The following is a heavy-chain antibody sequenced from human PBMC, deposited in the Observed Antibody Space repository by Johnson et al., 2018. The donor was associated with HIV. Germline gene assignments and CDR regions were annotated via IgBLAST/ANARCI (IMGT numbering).Heavy chain of an antibody. CDR2: ISGGGGT. D-gene: IGHD3-16*01. Sequence: VQLVESGGGLVQPGGSLRLSCAASGFSFSSYAMSWVRQAPGKGLEWVSGISGGGGTYYADSVKGRFTISSDNSKNSLYLQMNSLRAEDTAVYYCAKPMGGDDAFDIWGQGTTVTVSS. V-gene: IGHV3-23*04. CDR3: AKPMGGDDAFDI. CDR1: GFSFSSYA. J-gene: IGHJ3*02.